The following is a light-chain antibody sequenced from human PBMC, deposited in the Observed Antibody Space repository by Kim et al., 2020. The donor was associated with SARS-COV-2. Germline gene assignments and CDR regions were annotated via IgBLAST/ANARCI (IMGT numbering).Light chain of an antibody. J-gene: IGKJ4*01. V-gene: IGKV1-39*01. Sequence: ASVGDRVTITCRASQSISSYLNWYQQKPGKAPKLLIYAASSLQSGVPSRFSGSGSGTDFTLTISSLQPEDFATYYCQQSYSTPFTFGGGTKVEIK. CDR2: AAS. CDR3: QQSYSTPFT. CDR1: QSISSY.